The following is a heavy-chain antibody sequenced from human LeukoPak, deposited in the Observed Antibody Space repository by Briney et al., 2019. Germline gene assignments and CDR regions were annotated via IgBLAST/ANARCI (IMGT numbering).Heavy chain of an antibody. Sequence: APVKVSCKASGYTFTSYGISWVRQAPGQGLEWMGWISAYNGNTNYAQKLQGRVTMTTDTSTSTAYMELRSLRSDDTAVYYCARDPETVPYGSGTDYWGQGTLVTVSS. CDR1: GYTFTSYG. V-gene: IGHV1-18*01. CDR2: ISAYNGNT. D-gene: IGHD3-10*01. CDR3: ARDPETVPYGSGTDY. J-gene: IGHJ4*02.